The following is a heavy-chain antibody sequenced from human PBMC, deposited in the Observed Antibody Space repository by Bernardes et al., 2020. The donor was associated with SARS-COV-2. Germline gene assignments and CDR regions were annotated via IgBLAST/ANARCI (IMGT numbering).Heavy chain of an antibody. CDR2: IYYSGST. CDR3: ARQDIGAIFGVVITPAGMDV. Sequence: SETLSLTCTVSGGSISSYYWSWIRQPPGKGLEWIGYIYYSGSTNHNPSLKSRVTISVDTSKNQFSLKLSSVTAADTAVYYCARQDIGAIFGVVITPAGMDVWGQGTTVTVSS. V-gene: IGHV4-59*08. CDR1: GGSISSYY. D-gene: IGHD3-3*01. J-gene: IGHJ6*02.